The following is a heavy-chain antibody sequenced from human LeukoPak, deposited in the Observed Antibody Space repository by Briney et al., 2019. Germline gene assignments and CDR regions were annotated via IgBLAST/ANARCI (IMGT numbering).Heavy chain of an antibody. CDR2: IDHSGST. CDR1: GYSISSGYY. D-gene: IGHD2-21*02. V-gene: IGHV4-38-2*02. CDR3: ARVDGYSYAYDRSIVVVTAFDY. Sequence: SETLSLTCTVSGYSISSGYYWGWIRQPPGKGLEWTGSIDHSGSTYYNPSLKSRITISVDTSKNQFSLKLSSVTAADTAVYYCARVDGYSYAYDRSIVVVTAFDYWGQGTLVTVSS. J-gene: IGHJ4*02.